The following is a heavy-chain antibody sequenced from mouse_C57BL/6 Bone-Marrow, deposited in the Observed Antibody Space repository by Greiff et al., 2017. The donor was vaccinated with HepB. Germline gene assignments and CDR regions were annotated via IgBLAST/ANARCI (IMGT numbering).Heavy chain of an antibody. J-gene: IGHJ2*01. D-gene: IGHD2-5*01. CDR1: GFTFSSYA. V-gene: IGHV5-4*03. CDR2: ISDGGSYT. CDR3: ARRKAYYSNYGYFDY. Sequence: DVMLVESGGGLVKPGGSLKLSCAASGFTFSSYAMSWVRQTPEKRLEWVATISDGGSYTYYPDNVKGRFTISRDNAKNNLYLQMSHLKSEDTAMYYCARRKAYYSNYGYFDYWGQGTTLTVSS.